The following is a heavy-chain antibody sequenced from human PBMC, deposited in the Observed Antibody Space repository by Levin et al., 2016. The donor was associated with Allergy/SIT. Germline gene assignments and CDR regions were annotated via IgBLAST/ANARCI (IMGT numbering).Heavy chain of an antibody. CDR2: ISGSGGST. D-gene: IGHD3-22*01. CDR3: AKDLDHSTMIADAFDI. V-gene: IGHV3-23*01. J-gene: IGHJ3*02. Sequence: GESLKISCAASGFTFSSYAMSWVRQAPGKGLEWVSAISGSGGSTYYADSVKGRFTISRDNSKNTLYLQMNSLRAEDTAVYYCAKDLDHSTMIADAFDIWGQGTMVTVSS. CDR1: GFTFSSYA.